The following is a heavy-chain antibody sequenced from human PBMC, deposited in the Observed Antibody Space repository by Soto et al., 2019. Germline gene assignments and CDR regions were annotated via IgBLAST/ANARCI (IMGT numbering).Heavy chain of an antibody. D-gene: IGHD3-22*01. CDR3: ARQGYDTWYGMDV. Sequence: PSETLSLTCTVSGGSISSSSYYWGWIRQPPGKGLEWIGSIYYSGSTYYNPSLKSRVTISVDTSKNQFSLKLSSVTAADTAVYYCARQGYDTWYGMDVWGQGTTVTVSS. J-gene: IGHJ6*02. CDR2: IYYSGST. V-gene: IGHV4-39*01. CDR1: GGSISSSSYY.